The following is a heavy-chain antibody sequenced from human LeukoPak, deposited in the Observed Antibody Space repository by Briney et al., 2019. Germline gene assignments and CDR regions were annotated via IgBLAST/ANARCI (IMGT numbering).Heavy chain of an antibody. V-gene: IGHV3-30-3*01. CDR2: ISYDGSNK. J-gene: IGHJ4*02. Sequence: GGSLRLSCAASGFTFSNYALHWVRQAPGKGLEWVAFISYDGSNKYYADSVKGRFTISRDTPKNTLYLQMNSLRAEDAALYYCARDGPPATVTGLKDSNLAYWGQGTLVTVSS. CDR3: ARDGPPATVTGLKDSNLAY. D-gene: IGHD4-17*01. CDR1: GFTFSNYA.